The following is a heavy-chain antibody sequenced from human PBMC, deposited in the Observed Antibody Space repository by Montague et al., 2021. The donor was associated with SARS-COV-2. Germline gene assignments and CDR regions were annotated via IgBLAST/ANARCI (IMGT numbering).Heavy chain of an antibody. CDR3: ASLPRITIFGVVIHFDY. V-gene: IGHV4-39*01. J-gene: IGHJ4*02. Sequence: SETLSLTCTVSGGSISSSSYYWGWIRQPPGKGLEWIGSIYYSGSTYYNPSLKSRVTISVDTSKNQFSLKPSSVTAADTTVYYCASLPRITIFGVVIHFDYWGQGTLVTVSS. D-gene: IGHD3-3*01. CDR1: GGSISSSSYY. CDR2: IYYSGST.